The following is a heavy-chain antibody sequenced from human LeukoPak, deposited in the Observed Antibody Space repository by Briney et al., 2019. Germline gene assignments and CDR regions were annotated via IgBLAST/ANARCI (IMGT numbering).Heavy chain of an antibody. CDR1: GVTFSDYN. D-gene: IGHD6-13*01. CDR2: ISTRSTYI. V-gene: IGHV3-21*06. J-gene: IGHJ4*02. Sequence: GGSLRLSCAASGVTFSDYNMNWVRQAPGKGLEWVSVISTRSTYIYYADSVKGRFTISRDIAKNSLYPQMNSLRAEDTAVYYCARVSTAASLAIDSWGQGTLVTVST. CDR3: ARVSTAASLAIDS.